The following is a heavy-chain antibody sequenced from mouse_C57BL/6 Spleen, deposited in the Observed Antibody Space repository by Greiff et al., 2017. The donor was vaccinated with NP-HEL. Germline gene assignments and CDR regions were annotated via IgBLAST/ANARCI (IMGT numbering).Heavy chain of an antibody. Sequence: EVKLVESGGGLVKPGGSLKLSCAASGFTFSSYAMSWVRQTPEKRLEWVATISDGGSYTYYPDNVKGRFTISRDNAKNNLYLQMSHLKSEDTAMYYGARQDSSDPGFAYWGQGTLVTVSA. D-gene: IGHD3-2*02. J-gene: IGHJ3*01. CDR1: GFTFSSYA. CDR3: ARQDSSDPGFAY. V-gene: IGHV5-4*03. CDR2: ISDGGSYT.